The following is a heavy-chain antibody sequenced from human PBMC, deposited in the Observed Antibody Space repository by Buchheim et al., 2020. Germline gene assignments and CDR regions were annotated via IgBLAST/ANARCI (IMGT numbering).Heavy chain of an antibody. Sequence: QVQLQESGPGLVKPSETLSLTCTVSGGYVSSGSYYWSWIRQPPGKGLEWIGYIYYSGSTNYNPSLKSRVTISVDTSKNQFSLKLSSVTAADTAVYYCARTMVRGVIIFYWGQGTL. CDR1: GGYVSSGSYY. CDR3: ARTMVRGVIIFY. V-gene: IGHV4-61*01. CDR2: IYYSGST. D-gene: IGHD3-10*01. J-gene: IGHJ4*02.